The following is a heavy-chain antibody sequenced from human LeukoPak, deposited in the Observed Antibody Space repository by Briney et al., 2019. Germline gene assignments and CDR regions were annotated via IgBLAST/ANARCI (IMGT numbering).Heavy chain of an antibody. V-gene: IGHV1-8*02. D-gene: IGHD1-1*01. CDR1: GYTFTGCY. Sequence: ASVKVSCKASGYTFTGCYMHWVRQATGQGLEWMGWMNPNSGNTGYAQKFQGRVTMTRNTSISTAYMELSSLRSEDTAVYYCARDMGWNPNWFDPWGQGTLVTVSS. J-gene: IGHJ5*02. CDR3: ARDMGWNPNWFDP. CDR2: MNPNSGNT.